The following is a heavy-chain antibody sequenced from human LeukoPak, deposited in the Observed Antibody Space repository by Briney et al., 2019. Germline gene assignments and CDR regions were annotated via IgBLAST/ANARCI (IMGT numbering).Heavy chain of an antibody. J-gene: IGHJ4*02. D-gene: IGHD3-22*01. Sequence: ASVTVSCKASGYTFTSYGISWVRQAPGQGLEWMGWISAYNGNTNYAQKLQGRVTKTTHTSTRKAYTEQRSLRSDDAAVYCCARGPFWYYYGSSGYPMYFDYLGQGSMVTVSS. CDR2: ISAYNGNT. CDR1: GYTFTSYG. V-gene: IGHV1-18*01. CDR3: ARGPFWYYYGSSGYPMYFDY.